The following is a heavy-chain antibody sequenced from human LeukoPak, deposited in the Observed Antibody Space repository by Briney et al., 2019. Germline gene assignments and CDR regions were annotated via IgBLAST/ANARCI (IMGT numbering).Heavy chain of an antibody. CDR3: ARGSGSYYPYFDY. D-gene: IGHD3-10*01. CDR1: GFTFSSYA. V-gene: IGHV3-30*04. Sequence: PGGSLRLSCAASGFTFSSYAMHWVRQAPGKGLEWVAVISYDGSNKYYADSVKGRFTISRDNSKNTLYLQMNNLRAEDTAVYYCARGSGSYYPYFDYWGQGTLVTVSS. J-gene: IGHJ4*02. CDR2: ISYDGSNK.